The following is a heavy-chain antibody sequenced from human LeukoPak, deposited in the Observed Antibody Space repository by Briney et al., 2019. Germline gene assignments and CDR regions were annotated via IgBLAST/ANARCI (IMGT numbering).Heavy chain of an antibody. J-gene: IGHJ5*02. D-gene: IGHD3-3*01. V-gene: IGHV1-69*01. CDR2: IIPIFGTA. Sequence: SVKVSCKASGGTFSSYAISWVRQAPGQGLEWMGGIIPIFGTANYAQKFQGRVTITADESTSTAYMELSSLRSENTAVYYCAPSFNFWSGKGNWFDPWGQGTLVTVSS. CDR3: APSFNFWSGKGNWFDP. CDR1: GGTFSSYA.